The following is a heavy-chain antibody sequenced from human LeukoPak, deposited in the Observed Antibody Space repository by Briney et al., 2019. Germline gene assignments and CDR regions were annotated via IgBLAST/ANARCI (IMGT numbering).Heavy chain of an antibody. CDR2: FSTRGII. V-gene: IGHV4-4*07. CDR1: GGPISGYY. J-gene: IGHJ4*02. D-gene: IGHD7-27*01. Sequence: SETLSLTCTVSGGPISGYYWSWIRQPAGKGLDWIGRFSTRGIINYNPSLKSRVTMSVDTSKNHFSLKLRSVTAADTAVYYCARDLDGDSFYFDNWGQGTLVTVSS. CDR3: ARDLDGDSFYFDN.